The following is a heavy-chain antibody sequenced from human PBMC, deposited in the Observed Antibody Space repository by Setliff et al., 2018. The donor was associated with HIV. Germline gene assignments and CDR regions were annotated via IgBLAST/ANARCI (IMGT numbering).Heavy chain of an antibody. D-gene: IGHD6-6*01. CDR1: GDSVSSASYY. Sequence: KPSETLSLTCTVSGDSVSSASYYWSWIRQPPGKGLEWIGYIYYSGTTKYNPSLKSRVTISVDTSKNQFSLKLSSVTAADTAVYYCASEAWTSYRSSSGYCYYYMDVWGKGTTVTVSS. CDR2: IYYSGTT. J-gene: IGHJ6*03. V-gene: IGHV4-61*01. CDR3: ASEAWTSYRSSSGYCYYYMDV.